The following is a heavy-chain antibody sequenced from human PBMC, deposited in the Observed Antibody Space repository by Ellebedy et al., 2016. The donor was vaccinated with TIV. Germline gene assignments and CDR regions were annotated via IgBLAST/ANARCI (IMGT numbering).Heavy chain of an antibody. CDR2: ISSSGSTI. Sequence: GGSLRLXXKASGFTFSDYYISWIRQAPGKGLEWVSYISSSGSTIYYADSVKGRFTISRDNAKNSLYLQMNSLRAEDTAVYYCVGGYTYGYVGDAFDLWGQGTMVTVSS. V-gene: IGHV3-11*01. D-gene: IGHD5-18*01. CDR1: GFTFSDYY. J-gene: IGHJ3*01. CDR3: VGGYTYGYVGDAFDL.